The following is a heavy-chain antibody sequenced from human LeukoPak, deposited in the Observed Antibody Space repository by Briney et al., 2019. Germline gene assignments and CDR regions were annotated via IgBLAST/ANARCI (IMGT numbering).Heavy chain of an antibody. CDR3: AREGIVVVPAAIIRLYAFDI. CDR2: IYYSGST. CDR1: GGSISSGSYY. V-gene: IGHV4-61*01. J-gene: IGHJ3*02. Sequence: PSETLSLTCTVSGGSISSGSYYWSWIRQPPGKGLEWIGYIYYSGSTNYNPSLKSRVTISVDTSRNQFSLKLSSVTAADTAVYYCAREGIVVVPAAIIRLYAFDIWGQGTMVTVSS. D-gene: IGHD2-2*01.